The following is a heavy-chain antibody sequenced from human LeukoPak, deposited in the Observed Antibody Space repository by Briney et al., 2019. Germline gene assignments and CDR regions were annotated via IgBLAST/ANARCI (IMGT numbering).Heavy chain of an antibody. CDR2: IKSKTDGGTT. Sequence: GSLRLSCAASGFTFSTYAASWVRQAPGKGLEWVGRIKSKTDGGTTDYAAPVKGRFTISRDDSENTPYLQMNSLKTEDTAVYYCTTAGSGSYYGLHDYWGQGTLVTVSS. CDR1: GFTFSTYA. CDR3: TTAGSGSYYGLHDY. D-gene: IGHD1-26*01. V-gene: IGHV3-15*01. J-gene: IGHJ4*02.